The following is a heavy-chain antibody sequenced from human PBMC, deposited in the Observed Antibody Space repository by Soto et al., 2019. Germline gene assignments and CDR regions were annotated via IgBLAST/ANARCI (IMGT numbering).Heavy chain of an antibody. CDR1: GYIFTSQG. D-gene: IGHD1-1*01. CDR3: ARGRTRALDY. J-gene: IGHJ4*02. V-gene: IGHV1-18*01. CDR2: ISTYNGNP. Sequence: QIQLVQSGAEVKKPGASVKVSCKASGYIFTSQGISWVRQAPGQGLEWMGWISTYNGNPNYAQKLQGRATMTTNTSTTTAFLELRSLTSDDTAGYYCARGRTRALDYGGQGTPVIVSS.